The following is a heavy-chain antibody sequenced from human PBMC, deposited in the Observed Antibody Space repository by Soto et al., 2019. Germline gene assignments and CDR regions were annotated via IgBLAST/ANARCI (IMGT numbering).Heavy chain of an antibody. Sequence: LRLSCAASGFTFSSYAMHWVRQAPGKGLEWVAVISYDGSNKYYADSVKGRFTISRDNSKNTLYLQMNSLRAEDTAVYYCARDRLAAAAYYYGMDVWGQGTTVTVSS. V-gene: IGHV3-30-3*01. D-gene: IGHD6-13*01. J-gene: IGHJ6*02. CDR2: ISYDGSNK. CDR1: GFTFSSYA. CDR3: ARDRLAAAAYYYGMDV.